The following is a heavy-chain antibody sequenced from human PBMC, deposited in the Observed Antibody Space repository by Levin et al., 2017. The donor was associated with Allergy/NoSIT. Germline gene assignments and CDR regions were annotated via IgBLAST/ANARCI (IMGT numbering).Heavy chain of an antibody. CDR1: GFTFSSYG. CDR2: IWYDGSNK. J-gene: IGHJ4*02. V-gene: IGHV3-33*01. Sequence: GGSLRLSCAASGFTFSSYGMHWVRQAPGKGLEWVAVIWYDGSNKYYADSVKGRFTISRDNSKNTLYLQMNSLRAEDTAVYYCARDNPDSSSPTTYYFDYWGQGTLVTVSS. D-gene: IGHD6-6*01. CDR3: ARDNPDSSSPTTYYFDY.